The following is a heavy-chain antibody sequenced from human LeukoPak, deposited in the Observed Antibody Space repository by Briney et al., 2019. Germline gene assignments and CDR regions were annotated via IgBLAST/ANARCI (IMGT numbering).Heavy chain of an antibody. CDR2: VNRDGSET. J-gene: IGHJ6*02. V-gene: IGHV3-7*03. CDR1: GLALSSHW. CDR3: ARNNGMDV. Sequence: GGSLRLSCAASGLALSSHWMTWVRQVPGRGPEWVANVNRDGSETYYLDSVKGRFTISKDNAKNSLYLQMNSLRAEDTALYHCARNNGMDVWGQGTTVIVSS.